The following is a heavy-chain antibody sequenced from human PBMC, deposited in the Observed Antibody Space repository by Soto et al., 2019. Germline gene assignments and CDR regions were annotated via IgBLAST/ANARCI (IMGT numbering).Heavy chain of an antibody. V-gene: IGHV1-24*01. CDR1: GYTLNELS. CDR3: ATSSITMIVVVTQGSFDY. J-gene: IGHJ4*02. D-gene: IGHD3-22*01. CDR2: FDPEDGET. Sequence: ASVKVSCTVSGYTLNELSMHWVRQAPGKGLEWMGGFDPEDGETIYAQKFQGRVTMTEDTSTDTAYMELSSLRSEDTAVYYCATSSITMIVVVTQGSFDYWGQGTLVTVSS.